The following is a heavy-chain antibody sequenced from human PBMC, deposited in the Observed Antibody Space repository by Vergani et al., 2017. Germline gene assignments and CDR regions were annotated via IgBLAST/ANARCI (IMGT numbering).Heavy chain of an antibody. V-gene: IGHV1-24*01. Sequence: QVQLVQSGAEVKKPGASVKVSCKVSGYTLTELSMHWVRQAPGKGLEWMGGFDPEDGETIYAQKFQGRVTMTEDTSTDTAYMELSSLRSEDTSVYYCATDRRVGIAVAGTHYYYGMDVWGQGTTVTVSS. CDR3: ATDRRVGIAVAGTHYYYGMDV. J-gene: IGHJ6*02. CDR2: FDPEDGET. D-gene: IGHD6-19*01. CDR1: GYTLTELS.